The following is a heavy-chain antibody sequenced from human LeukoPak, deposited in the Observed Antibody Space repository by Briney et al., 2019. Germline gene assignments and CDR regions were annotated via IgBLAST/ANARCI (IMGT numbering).Heavy chain of an antibody. CDR2: ISGSGGST. CDR1: GFTFSSYA. CDR3: AKDFRSVGYYDFWSGDPKGGFLDY. J-gene: IGHJ4*02. V-gene: IGHV3-23*01. D-gene: IGHD3-3*01. Sequence: GGSLRLSCAASGFTFSSYAMSWVRQAPGKGLEWVSAISGSGGSTYYADSVKGRFTISRDNSKNTLYLQMNSLRAEDTAVYYCAKDFRSVGYYDFWSGDPKGGFLDYWGQGTLVTVSS.